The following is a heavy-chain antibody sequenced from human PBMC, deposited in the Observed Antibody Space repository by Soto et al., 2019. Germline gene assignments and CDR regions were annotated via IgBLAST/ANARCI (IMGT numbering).Heavy chain of an antibody. CDR1: GGSISSGGYY. D-gene: IGHD6-13*01. J-gene: IGHJ4*02. CDR2: IYYSGST. Sequence: SETLSLTCTVSGGSISSGGYYWSWIRQHPGKGLEWIGYIYYSGSTYYNPSLKSRVTISVDTSKNQFSLKLSSVTAADTAVYYWARSFGVAAAGPFDYWGQGTLVTVSS. V-gene: IGHV4-31*03. CDR3: ARSFGVAAAGPFDY.